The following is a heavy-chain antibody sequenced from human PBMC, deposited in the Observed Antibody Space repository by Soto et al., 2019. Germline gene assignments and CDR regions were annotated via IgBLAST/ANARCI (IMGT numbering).Heavy chain of an antibody. CDR2: INHSGST. D-gene: IGHD1-7*01. CDR1: GGSFSGYY. CDR3: ARSPNRYNWNYGDTSNWFDP. V-gene: IGHV4-34*01. J-gene: IGHJ5*02. Sequence: PSETLSLTCAVYGGSFSGYYWSWIRQPPGKGLEWIGEINHSGSTNYNPSLKSRVTISVDTSKNQFSLKLSSVTAADTAVYYCARSPNRYNWNYGDTSNWFDPWGQRTLVTVS.